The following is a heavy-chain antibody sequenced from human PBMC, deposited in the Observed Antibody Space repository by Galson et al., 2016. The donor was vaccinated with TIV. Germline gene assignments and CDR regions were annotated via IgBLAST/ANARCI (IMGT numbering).Heavy chain of an antibody. J-gene: IGHJ4*02. CDR3: ARTLPCGGDCYFFDY. V-gene: IGHV1-69*05. CDR2: IIPIFGTT. Sequence: SVKVSCKASGVIFNSYTFNWVRQAPGQGLEWMGGIIPIFGTTNYAQRFQGRVTITTDESTTTAYMELSSLGSEDTAVYYCARTLPCGGDCYFFDYWGQGTLVTVSS. CDR1: GVIFNSYT. D-gene: IGHD2-21*02.